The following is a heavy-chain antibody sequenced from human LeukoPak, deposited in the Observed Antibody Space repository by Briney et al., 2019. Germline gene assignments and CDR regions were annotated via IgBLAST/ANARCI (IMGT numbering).Heavy chain of an antibody. V-gene: IGHV1-18*01. Sequence: GASVKVSCKASGYTFTTYSLAWVRQAPGQNLEWMGWISVNNGGTNYAQSFQDRVTLTRDTSTNTAYLELGSLRSDDTAIIYCATATQPRGYFLHWGQGTLVTVSS. J-gene: IGHJ1*01. CDR3: ATATQPRGYFLH. CDR2: ISVNNGGT. CDR1: GYTFTTYS. D-gene: IGHD2-2*01.